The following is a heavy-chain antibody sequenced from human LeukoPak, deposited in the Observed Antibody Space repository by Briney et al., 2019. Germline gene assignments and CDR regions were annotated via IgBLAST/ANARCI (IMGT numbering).Heavy chain of an antibody. CDR3: ARGLSVVSGYYYYYMDV. V-gene: IGHV4-4*07. J-gene: IGHJ6*03. Sequence: PSETLSLTCTVSGGSISSYYWSWIRQPAGKGLEWIGRIYTSGSTNYNPSLKSRVTMSVDTSKNQFSLKLSSVTAADTAVYYCARGLSVVSGYYYYYMDVWGKGTTVTISS. CDR2: IYTSGST. D-gene: IGHD2-21*01. CDR1: GGSISSYY.